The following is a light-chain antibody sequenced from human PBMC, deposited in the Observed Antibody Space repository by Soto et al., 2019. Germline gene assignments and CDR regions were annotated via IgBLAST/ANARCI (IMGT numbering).Light chain of an antibody. CDR3: CSYVGSYTFV. CDR1: SSDVGAYNY. V-gene: IGLV2-11*01. Sequence: QSVLTQPRSVSGSPGQSVTISCTGTSSDVGAYNYVSWYQQSPGKAPQLMIYDVTQRPSGVRDRFSGSKSGNTASLTISGLQAEDEADYYCCSYVGSYTFVFGTGTKVTVL. CDR2: DVT. J-gene: IGLJ1*01.